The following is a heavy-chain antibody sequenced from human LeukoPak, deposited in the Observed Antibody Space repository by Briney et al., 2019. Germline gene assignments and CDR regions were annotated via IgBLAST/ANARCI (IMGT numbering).Heavy chain of an antibody. D-gene: IGHD3-10*01. CDR3: ARLDYYGSGSPYNWFDP. CDR2: IYPGDSDT. J-gene: IGHJ5*02. Sequence: GESLKISCKGSGYSFTSYWIGWVRQMPGKSLGWMGIIYPGDSDTRYSPSFQGQVTISADKSISTAYLQWSSLKASDTAMYYCARLDYYGSGSPYNWFDPWGQGTLVTVSS. CDR1: GYSFTSYW. V-gene: IGHV5-51*01.